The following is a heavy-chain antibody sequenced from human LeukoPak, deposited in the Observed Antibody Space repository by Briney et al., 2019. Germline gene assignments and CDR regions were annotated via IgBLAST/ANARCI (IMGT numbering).Heavy chain of an antibody. Sequence: GRSLRLSCAASGFTFSSYAMHWVRQAPGKGLEWVAVISYDGSNKYYADSVKGRFTISRDNSKNTLYLQMNSLRAEDTAVYYCAKVSNYYGSRTSYYYYGMDVWGQGTTVTVSS. J-gene: IGHJ6*02. V-gene: IGHV3-30-3*01. CDR3: AKVSNYYGSRTSYYYYGMDV. D-gene: IGHD3-10*01. CDR1: GFTFSSYA. CDR2: ISYDGSNK.